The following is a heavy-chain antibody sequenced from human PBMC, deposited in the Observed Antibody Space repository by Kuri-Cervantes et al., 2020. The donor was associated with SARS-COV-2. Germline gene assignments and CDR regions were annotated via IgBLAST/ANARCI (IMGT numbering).Heavy chain of an antibody. Sequence: SETLSLTCTVSGGSISSSIYYWGWIRQPPGKGLEWIGSIDYSGSTYYNPSLKSRVTISVDTSKNQFSLKLSSVTAADTAVYYCARGTSGRDDFWSGYYVGYYYYYGMDVWGQGTTVTVSS. J-gene: IGHJ6*02. D-gene: IGHD3-3*01. CDR3: ARGTSGRDDFWSGYYVGYYYYYGMDV. CDR2: IDYSGST. CDR1: GGSISSSIYY. V-gene: IGHV4-39*01.